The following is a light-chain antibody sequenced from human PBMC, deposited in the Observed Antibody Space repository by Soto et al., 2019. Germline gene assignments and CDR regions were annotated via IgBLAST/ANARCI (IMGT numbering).Light chain of an antibody. CDR3: QQYDNWWT. J-gene: IGKJ1*01. Sequence: EIVMTQSPATLSVSPGERATLSCRASESVSSNLAWYQQKPGQSPRLLIYGASIRATGIPARFGGSGSGTEFTLTMSSLQSEDFAVYYCQQYDNWWTFGQGTKVEIK. CDR1: ESVSSN. V-gene: IGKV3-15*01. CDR2: GAS.